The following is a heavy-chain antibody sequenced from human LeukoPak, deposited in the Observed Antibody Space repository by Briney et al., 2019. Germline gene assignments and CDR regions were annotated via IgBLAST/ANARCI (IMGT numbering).Heavy chain of an antibody. CDR2: ISWNSGSI. CDR3: AKATTVTLRGVNY. CDR1: GFTFDDYA. D-gene: IGHD4-17*01. Sequence: PGGSLRLSCAASGFTFDDYAMHWVRQAPGKGLEWVSGISWNSGSIGYADSVKGRFTISRDNAKNSLYLQMNSLRAEDTALYYCAKATTVTLRGVNYWGQGTLVTVSS. V-gene: IGHV3-9*01. J-gene: IGHJ4*02.